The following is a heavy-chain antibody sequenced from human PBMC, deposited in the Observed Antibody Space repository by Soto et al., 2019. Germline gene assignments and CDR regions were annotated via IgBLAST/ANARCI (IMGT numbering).Heavy chain of an antibody. Sequence: VQLRESGPGLAKPSETLSLTCTVSGGSISSFYWSWIRQPPGKGLEWIGNVFYSGSTIYNPSLKSRVTLSVDTSKNQFSLNLSSVTAADTAVYYCAKEICDPNGCYGRWFDPWGQGTLVTVSS. D-gene: IGHD2-15*01. V-gene: IGHV4-59*01. CDR3: AKEICDPNGCYGRWFDP. CDR1: GGSISSFY. J-gene: IGHJ5*02. CDR2: VFYSGST.